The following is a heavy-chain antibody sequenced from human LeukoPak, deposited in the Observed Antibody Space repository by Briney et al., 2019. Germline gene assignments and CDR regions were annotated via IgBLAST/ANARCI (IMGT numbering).Heavy chain of an antibody. V-gene: IGHV4-61*08. CDR1: GGSISSGGYS. CDR2: IYFSGST. J-gene: IGHJ6*03. Sequence: KSSETLSLTCAVSGGSISSGGYSWSWIRQPPGKGLEWIGYIYFSGSTNYNPSLKSRVTISVDTSKNQFSLKLRSVTAADTAVYYCARTTEGGYTYDYFYYYYMDVWGKGTTVTISS. D-gene: IGHD5-18*01. CDR3: ARTTEGGYTYDYFYYYYMDV.